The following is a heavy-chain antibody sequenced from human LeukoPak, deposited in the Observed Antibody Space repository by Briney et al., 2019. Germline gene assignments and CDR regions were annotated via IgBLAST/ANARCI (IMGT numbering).Heavy chain of an antibody. CDR2: IIPIFGTA. V-gene: IGHV1-69*13. CDR3: ARGVVVVAATRLYGMDV. CDR1: GGTFSSYA. J-gene: IGHJ6*02. Sequence: ASVKVSCKASGGTFSSYAISWARQAPGQGLEWMGGIIPIFGTANYAQKFQGRVTITADESTSTAYMELSSLRSEDTAVYYCARGVVVVAATRLYGMDVWGQGTTVTVSS. D-gene: IGHD2-15*01.